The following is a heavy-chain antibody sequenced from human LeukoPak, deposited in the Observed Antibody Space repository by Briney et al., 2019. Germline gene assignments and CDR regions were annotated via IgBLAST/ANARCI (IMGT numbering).Heavy chain of an antibody. D-gene: IGHD3-3*01. CDR1: GGSIGSGGYY. CDR3: ARERSGYFDY. Sequence: PSQTLSLTCTVSGGSIGSGGYYWSWLRQHPGKGLEWIGYIYYSGSTYYNPSLKSRVTISVDTSKNQFSLKLSSVTAADTAVYYCARERSGYFDYWGQGTLVTVSS. CDR2: IYYSGST. J-gene: IGHJ4*02. V-gene: IGHV4-31*03.